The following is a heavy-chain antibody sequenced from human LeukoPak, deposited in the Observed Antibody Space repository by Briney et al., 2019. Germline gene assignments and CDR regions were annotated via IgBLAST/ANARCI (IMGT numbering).Heavy chain of an antibody. J-gene: IGHJ4*02. Sequence: GGSLRLSCAASGFTFSSCGMHWVRQAPGKGLEWVAVISYDGSNKYYADSVKGRFTISRDNSKNTLYLQMNSLRAEDTAVYYCAKGASVVPAAIGYWGQGTLVTVSS. CDR3: AKGASVVPAAIGY. V-gene: IGHV3-30*18. CDR1: GFTFSSCG. CDR2: ISYDGSNK. D-gene: IGHD2-2*01.